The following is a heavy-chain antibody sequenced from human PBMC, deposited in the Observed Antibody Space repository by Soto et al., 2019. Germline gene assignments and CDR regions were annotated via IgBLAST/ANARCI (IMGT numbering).Heavy chain of an antibody. J-gene: IGHJ3*02. V-gene: IGHV3-48*03. Sequence: EEQLVESGGGWVQPGRSLRLSCVGSGFTFSSYEMNWVRQAPGKGLEWLSYISVSDSSRYYADSVKGRSTISRDNAKNSLYLQMNSLGAEDTAVYHGARGGKKGHERVAFDMWGQGTMVTVSS. CDR1: GFTFSSYE. CDR3: ARGGKKGHERVAFDM. D-gene: IGHD3-16*01. CDR2: ISVSDSSR.